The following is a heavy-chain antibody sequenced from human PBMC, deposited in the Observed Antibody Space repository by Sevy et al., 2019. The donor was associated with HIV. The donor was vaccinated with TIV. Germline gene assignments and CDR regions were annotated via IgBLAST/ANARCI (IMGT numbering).Heavy chain of an antibody. Sequence: SETLSLTCAVSGGSLSGYFWSWIRQPPGKGLEFIWWIHYSGKTNYNPSVSSRVSMSIDRSRNQFSLILLSLTAADTAVYFCARHGSKRDYPLDLWGHGTLVTVSS. CDR1: GGSLSGYF. D-gene: IGHD4-17*01. J-gene: IGHJ5*01. V-gene: IGHV4-59*08. CDR2: IHYSGKT. CDR3: ARHGSKRDYPLDL.